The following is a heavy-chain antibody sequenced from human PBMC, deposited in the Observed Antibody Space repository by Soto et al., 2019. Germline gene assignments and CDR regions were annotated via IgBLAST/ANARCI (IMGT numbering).Heavy chain of an antibody. Sequence: ASVKLSCKASGYTFTSYGISWVRQAPGQGLEWMGWISAYNGNTNYAQKLQGRVTMTTDTSTSTAYMELRSLRSDDTAVYYCARGTYCSSTSCFPSDALDIWGQGTMVPVSS. CDR2: ISAYNGNT. J-gene: IGHJ3*02. V-gene: IGHV1-18*01. D-gene: IGHD2-2*01. CDR3: ARGTYCSSTSCFPSDALDI. CDR1: GYTFTSYG.